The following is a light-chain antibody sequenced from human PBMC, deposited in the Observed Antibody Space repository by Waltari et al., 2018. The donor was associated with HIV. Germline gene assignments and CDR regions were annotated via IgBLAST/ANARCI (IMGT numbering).Light chain of an antibody. V-gene: IGLV2-14*01. J-gene: IGLJ2*01. CDR2: EVS. CDR3: SSYTSSSTLV. CDR1: SSDVGGCTY. Sequence: QSALTQPASVSGSPGQSITISCTGTSSDVGGCTYVSWYQQHPGKAPHLMIYEVSNRPSGVSNRFSGSKSGNTASLTISGLQAEDEADYYCSSYTSSSTLVFGGGTKLTVL.